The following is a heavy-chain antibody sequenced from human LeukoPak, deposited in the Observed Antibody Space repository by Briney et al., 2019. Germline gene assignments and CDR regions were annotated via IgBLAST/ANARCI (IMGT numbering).Heavy chain of an antibody. V-gene: IGHV3-74*01. CDR3: ARGHIVVVTAPDY. CDR2: INSDGSST. Sequence: PGGSLRLSCAASGFTFGSYWMHWVRQAPGKGLVWVSRINSDGSSTNYADSVKGRFTISRDNAKNTLYLQMNSLRAEDTAVYYCARGHIVVVTAPDYWGQGTLVTVSS. D-gene: IGHD2-21*02. CDR1: GFTFGSYW. J-gene: IGHJ4*02.